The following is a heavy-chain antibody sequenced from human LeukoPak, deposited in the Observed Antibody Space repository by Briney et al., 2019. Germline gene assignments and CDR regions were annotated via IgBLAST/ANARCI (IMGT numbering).Heavy chain of an antibody. CDR2: ISSSGSTI. CDR1: GFTFSSYE. V-gene: IGHV3-48*03. D-gene: IGHD2-8*01. Sequence: GGSLRLSCAASGFTFSSYEMNWVRQAPGKGLEWVSYISSSGSTIYYADSVKGRFTISRDNAKNSLSLQMNSLRAEDTAIYYCARERLRGFDYWGQGTLVTVSS. CDR3: ARERLRGFDY. J-gene: IGHJ4*02.